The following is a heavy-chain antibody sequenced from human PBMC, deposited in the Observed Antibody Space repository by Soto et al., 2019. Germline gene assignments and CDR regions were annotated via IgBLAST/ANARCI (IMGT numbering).Heavy chain of an antibody. J-gene: IGHJ4*02. CDR3: ANSIN. V-gene: IGHV3-33*03. CDR1: GFPFSSYG. CDR2: IWYDGSNK. Sequence: QTGGSLRLSCAASGFPFSSYGMHWVRQAPGKGLDWVGVIWYDGSNKDYAESVKGRFTISRDNSKNMLYLQMNSLRADDTAVYYCANSINWGQGTLVTVSS.